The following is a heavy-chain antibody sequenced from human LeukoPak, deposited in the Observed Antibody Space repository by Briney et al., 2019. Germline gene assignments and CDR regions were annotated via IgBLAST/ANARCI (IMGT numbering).Heavy chain of an antibody. J-gene: IGHJ6*02. CDR2: INHSGST. Sequence: PSETLSLTCAVYGGSFSGYYWSWIRQPPGKGLEWIGEINHSGSTNYNSSLKSRVTISVDTSKNQFSLKLSSVTAADTAVYYCASSGSGFGEFYYYYGMDVWGQGTTVTVSS. CDR3: ASSGSGFGEFYYYYGMDV. CDR1: GGSFSGYY. D-gene: IGHD3-10*01. V-gene: IGHV4-34*01.